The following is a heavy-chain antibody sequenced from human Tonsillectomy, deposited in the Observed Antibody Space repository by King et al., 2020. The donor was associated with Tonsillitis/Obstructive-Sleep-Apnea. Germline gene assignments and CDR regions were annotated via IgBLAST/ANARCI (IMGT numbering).Heavy chain of an antibody. D-gene: IGHD5-12*01. J-gene: IGHJ6*03. V-gene: IGHV1-69*01. CDR3: ARVGVEHSGYDPSYYYYYYMDV. CDR1: GGTFSSYA. CDR2: IIPIFGTP. Sequence: QLVQSGAEVKKPGSSVKVSCKASGGTFSSYAISWVRQAPGQGLEWMGGIIPIFGTPNYAQKFQGRVTITADESTSTAYMELSSLRSEDTAVYYCARVGVEHSGYDPSYYYYYYMDVWGKGTTVTVSS.